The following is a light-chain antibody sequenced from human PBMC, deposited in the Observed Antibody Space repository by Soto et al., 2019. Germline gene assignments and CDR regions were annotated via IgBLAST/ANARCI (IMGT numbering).Light chain of an antibody. CDR3: QQSYSTPLS. J-gene: IGKJ4*01. V-gene: IGKV1-39*01. CDR2: AAS. Sequence: DIQMTQSPSSLSASVGDRVTITCRASQSIGINLNWYHQRPGKAPNLLIFAASSLQTGVPSRFSGSGSGTEFTLTISGLQPEDSAIYYCQQSYSTPLSFGGGTKVEIK. CDR1: QSIGIN.